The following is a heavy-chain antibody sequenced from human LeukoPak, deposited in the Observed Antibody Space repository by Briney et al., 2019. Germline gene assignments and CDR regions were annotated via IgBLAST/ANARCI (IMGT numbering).Heavy chain of an antibody. J-gene: IGHJ4*02. Sequence: SETLSLTCAVYGGSFSGYYWSWIRQPPGKGLEWIGEINHSGSTNYNPSLKSRVTISVDTSKNQFSLKLTSVTAADTAMYYCATQILLCHYYWGQGTLVTVSS. CDR1: GGSFSGYY. V-gene: IGHV4-34*01. CDR2: INHSGST. D-gene: IGHD3-10*01. CDR3: ATQILLCHYY.